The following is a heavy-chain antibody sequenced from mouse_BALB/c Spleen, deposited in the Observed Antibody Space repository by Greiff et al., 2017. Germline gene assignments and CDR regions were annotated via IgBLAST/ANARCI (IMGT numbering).Heavy chain of an antibody. CDR2: INSNGGST. Sequence: EVQLVESGGGLVQPGGSLKLSCAASGFTFSSYGMSWVRQTPDKRLELVATINSNGGSTYYPDSVKGRFTISRDNAKNTLYLQMSSLKSEDTAMYYCARGPIDYWGQGTTLTVSS. J-gene: IGHJ2*01. CDR3: ARGPIDY. CDR1: GFTFSSYG. V-gene: IGHV5-6-3*01.